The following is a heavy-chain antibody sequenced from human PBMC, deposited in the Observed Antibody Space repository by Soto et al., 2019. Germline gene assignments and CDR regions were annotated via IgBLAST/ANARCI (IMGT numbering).Heavy chain of an antibody. CDR2: IYYSGST. D-gene: IGHD3-3*01. V-gene: IGHV4-31*03. CDR3: ARGPTIFGVVPGVNWFDP. J-gene: IGHJ5*02. Sequence: SETLSLTCTVSGGSISSGGYYWSWIRQHPGKGLEWIGYIYYSGSTYYNPSLKSRVTISVDTSKNQFSLKLSSVTAADTAVYYCARGPTIFGVVPGVNWFDPWGQGTLVTVS. CDR1: GGSISSGGYY.